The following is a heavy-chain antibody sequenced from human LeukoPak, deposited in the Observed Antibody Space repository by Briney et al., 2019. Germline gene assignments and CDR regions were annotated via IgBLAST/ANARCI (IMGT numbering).Heavy chain of an antibody. D-gene: IGHD3-22*01. Sequence: GGSLRLSCAASGFTFSSYGMHWVRQAPGKGLEWVAVIWYDGSNKYYADSVKGRFTISRDSSKNTLYLQMNSLRAEDTAVYYCARDLYDSSGYYFSYYYYYYMDVWGKGTTVTVSS. CDR3: ARDLYDSSGYYFSYYYYYYMDV. J-gene: IGHJ6*03. CDR2: IWYDGSNK. CDR1: GFTFSSYG. V-gene: IGHV3-33*01.